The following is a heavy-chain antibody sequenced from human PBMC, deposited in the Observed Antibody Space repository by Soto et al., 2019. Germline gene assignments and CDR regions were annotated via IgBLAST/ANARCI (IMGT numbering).Heavy chain of an antibody. CDR2: ISGSGGST. Sequence: PGGSLRLSCAASGFTFSSYAMSWVRQAPGKGLEWVSAISGSGGSTYYADSVKGRFTISRDNSKNTLYLQMNSLRAEDTAVYYCAKMGQWLVWRNTFGYDYWGQGTLVTVSS. CDR1: GFTFSSYA. V-gene: IGHV3-23*01. CDR3: AKMGQWLVWRNTFGYDY. J-gene: IGHJ4*02. D-gene: IGHD6-19*01.